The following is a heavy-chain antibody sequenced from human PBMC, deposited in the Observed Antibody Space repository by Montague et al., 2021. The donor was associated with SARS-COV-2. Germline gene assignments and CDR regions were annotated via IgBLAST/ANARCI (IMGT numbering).Heavy chain of an antibody. CDR3: ARVWNYLWVY. Sequence: SETLSLTCTVSSDSVSSGTYFWTWIRQPPGKGLEWIGYIFYTGCANYNPSLKSRVTISVDTSNNQFSLKLKSMSAADTAVYYCARVWNYLWVYWGQGILVTVSS. CDR2: IFYTGCA. V-gene: IGHV4-61*01. CDR1: SDSVSSGTYF. J-gene: IGHJ4*02. D-gene: IGHD3-16*01.